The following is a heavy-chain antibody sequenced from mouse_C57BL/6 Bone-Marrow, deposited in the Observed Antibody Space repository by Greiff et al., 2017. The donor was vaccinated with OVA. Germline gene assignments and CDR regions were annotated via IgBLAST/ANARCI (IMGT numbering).Heavy chain of an antibody. CDR3: TWYGSSSY. D-gene: IGHD1-1*01. CDR2: IYPGNSDT. CDR1: GYTFTRYW. J-gene: IGHJ3*01. Sequence: EVKLMESGTVLARPGASVKMSCKTSGYTFTRYWMHWVKQRPGQGLEWIGAIYPGNSDTSYNQKFKGKAKLTAVTSASTDYRELSSLTNEYSAVYYCTWYGSSSYWGQGTLVTVSA. V-gene: IGHV1-5*01.